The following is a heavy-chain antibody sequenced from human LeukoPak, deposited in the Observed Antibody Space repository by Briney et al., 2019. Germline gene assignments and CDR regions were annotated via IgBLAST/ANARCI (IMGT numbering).Heavy chain of an antibody. D-gene: IGHD5-24*01. V-gene: IGHV4-59*01. CDR1: GGSFSGYY. CDR2: IYYSGST. Sequence: PSETLSLTCAVYGGSFSGYYWSWIRQPPGKGLEWIGYIYYSGSTNYNPSLKSRVTISVDTSKNQFSLKLSSVTAADTAVYYCARVDGYNYWGPFDYWGQGTLVTVSS. J-gene: IGHJ4*02. CDR3: ARVDGYNYWGPFDY.